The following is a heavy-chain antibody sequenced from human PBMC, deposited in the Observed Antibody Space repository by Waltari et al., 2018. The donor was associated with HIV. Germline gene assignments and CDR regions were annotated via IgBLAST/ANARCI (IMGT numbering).Heavy chain of an antibody. Sequence: QVQLVQSGAEVKSPGDAVKVSCKASGYTFPGHYIPWVRQAPGQGLEWMGWINPNSGDTNYAQKFQGRVIMTRDTSINTVYMELSRLTSDDTAVYYCTRVGFGSGTYYFPGGYWGQGTLVTVSS. CDR2: INPNSGDT. CDR1: GYTFPGHY. CDR3: TRVGFGSGTYYFPGGY. J-gene: IGHJ4*02. D-gene: IGHD3-10*01. V-gene: IGHV1-2*02.